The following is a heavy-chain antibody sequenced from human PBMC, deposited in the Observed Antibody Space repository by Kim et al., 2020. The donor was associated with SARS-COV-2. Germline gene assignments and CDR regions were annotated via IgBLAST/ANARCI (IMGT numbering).Heavy chain of an antibody. CDR2: IGANGETI. CDR3: VRASGWLPRY. J-gene: IGHJ4*02. CDR1: GFTFDQSA. Sequence: GGSLRLSCAASGFTFDQSAMHWVRQAPGKGLEWVSLIGANGETIYYADSVKGRFTISIDNNKNSLYLQMNSLRTEDTALYYCVRASGWLPRYWSQGTLVTVS. V-gene: IGHV3-43*02. D-gene: IGHD6-19*01.